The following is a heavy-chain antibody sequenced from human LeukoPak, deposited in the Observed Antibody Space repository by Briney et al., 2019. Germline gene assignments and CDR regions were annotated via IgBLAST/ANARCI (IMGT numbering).Heavy chain of an antibody. Sequence: ASVKVSCKASGYSFTSYAIQWVRQAPGQRLEWMGWIDGGNGNTKYSQEFQDRVTFTRDTSATTAYMELSSLRSEDMAVYYCARDSGDLGYWYFDPWGRGTLVIVSS. CDR1: GYSFTSYA. CDR2: IDGGNGNT. J-gene: IGHJ2*01. V-gene: IGHV1-3*03. CDR3: ARDSGDLGYWYFDP. D-gene: IGHD3-10*01.